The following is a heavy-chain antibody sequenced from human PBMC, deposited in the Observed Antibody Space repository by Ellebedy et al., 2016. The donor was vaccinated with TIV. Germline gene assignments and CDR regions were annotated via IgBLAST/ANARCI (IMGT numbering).Heavy chain of an antibody. V-gene: IGHV3-21*01. CDR2: VSSSSRYI. J-gene: IGHJ4*02. D-gene: IGHD6-19*01. CDR1: GFSFSSYS. Sequence: GESLKISCAASGFSFSSYSMNWVRQAPGKGLEWVSSVSSSSRYIYYADSVKGRFTVSRDNAKNSLYLQMDSLRAEDTAVYYCALGGWLDYWGQGTLVTVSS. CDR3: ALGGWLDY.